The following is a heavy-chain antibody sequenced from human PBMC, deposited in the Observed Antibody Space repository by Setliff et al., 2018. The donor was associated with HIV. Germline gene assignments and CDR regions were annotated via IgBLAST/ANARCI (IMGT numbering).Heavy chain of an antibody. D-gene: IGHD3-10*01. Sequence: SETLSLTCTVSGDFFSSDYYWGCIRQPAGKGLEWIGHIYSSGITSYNPSLKSRVSISVATSKNQFSLKLTAVTAADTAVYYCAREGADSGSGSCDYWGQGTLVTVSS. J-gene: IGHJ4*02. V-gene: IGHV4-61*09. CDR1: GDFFSSDYY. CDR2: IYSSGIT. CDR3: AREGADSGSGSCDY.